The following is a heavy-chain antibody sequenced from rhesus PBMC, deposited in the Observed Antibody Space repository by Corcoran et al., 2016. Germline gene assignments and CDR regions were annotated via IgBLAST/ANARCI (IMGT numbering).Heavy chain of an antibody. J-gene: IGHJ4*01. CDR3: AKGKEGNGYYPDY. Sequence: VQLQESGPGLVKPSETLSLTCAVSGYSISSAYGWSWIRQPPGTGLEWVSGITYTGGSTYNADSLKGRFTISRDISKNTLSLQMNSLRAEDTAVYFCAKGKEGNGYYPDYWGQGVLVTVSS. CDR1: GYSISSAYG. V-gene: IGHV3S5*01. CDR2: ITYTGGST. D-gene: IGHD3-28*01.